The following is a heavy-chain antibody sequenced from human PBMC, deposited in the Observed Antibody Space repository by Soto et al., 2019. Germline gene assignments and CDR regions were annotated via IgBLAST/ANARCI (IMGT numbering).Heavy chain of an antibody. Sequence: SETLSLTCTISGASINSYYWSWIRQPAGKGLEWLGRFYTNGGSKYNPSLKSRVTMSVDTSKNQISLRLTSVTAADTAVYYCARRGGWYWFDPWGQGPLVTVSS. CDR3: ARRGGWYWFDP. CDR1: GASINSYY. CDR2: FYTNGGS. D-gene: IGHD6-19*01. V-gene: IGHV4-4*07. J-gene: IGHJ5*02.